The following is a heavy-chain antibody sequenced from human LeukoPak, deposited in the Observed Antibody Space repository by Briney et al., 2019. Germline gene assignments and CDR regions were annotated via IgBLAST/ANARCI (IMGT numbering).Heavy chain of an antibody. Sequence: SVKVSCKASGGTFSSYAISWVRQAPGQGLEWMGGIIPIFGTANYAQKFQGRVTITTDKPTSTAYMELSSLRSEDTAVYYCARDRYAGTTHFDAFDIWGQGTMVTVSS. CDR2: IIPIFGTA. D-gene: IGHD1-1*01. CDR1: GGTFSSYA. J-gene: IGHJ3*02. CDR3: ARDRYAGTTHFDAFDI. V-gene: IGHV1-69*05.